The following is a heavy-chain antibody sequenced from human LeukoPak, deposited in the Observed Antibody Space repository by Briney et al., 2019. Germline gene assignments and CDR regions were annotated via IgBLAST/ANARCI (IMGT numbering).Heavy chain of an antibody. V-gene: IGHV4-59*01. D-gene: IGHD6-13*01. Sequence: PSETLSLTCTVSGGSISSYYWSWIRQPPGKGLEWIGYIYYSGSTNYNPSLKSRVTISVDTSKNQFSLKLSSVTAADTAVYYCARGVYFDPWGQETLVTVSS. CDR3: ARGVYFDP. CDR2: IYYSGST. CDR1: GGSISSYY. J-gene: IGHJ5*02.